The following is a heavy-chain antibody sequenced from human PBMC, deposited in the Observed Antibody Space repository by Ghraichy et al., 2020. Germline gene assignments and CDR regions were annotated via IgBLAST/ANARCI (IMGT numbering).Heavy chain of an antibody. Sequence: GGSLRLSCAASGFTFSSYGMHWVRQAPGKGLEWVAFIRYDGSNKYYADSVKGRFTISRDNSKNTLYLQMNSLRAEDTAVYYCAKDRDYYYDSSGYWGTIDYWGQGTLVTVSS. CDR2: IRYDGSNK. CDR1: GFTFSSYG. J-gene: IGHJ4*02. V-gene: IGHV3-30*02. D-gene: IGHD3-22*01. CDR3: AKDRDYYYDSSGYWGTIDY.